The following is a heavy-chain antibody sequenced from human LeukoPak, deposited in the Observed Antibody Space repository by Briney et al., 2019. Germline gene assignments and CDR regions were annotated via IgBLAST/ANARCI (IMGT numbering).Heavy chain of an antibody. CDR1: GYTFTSYD. D-gene: IGHD2-2*01. CDR3: ARAIPPPHCTTITCFKPFDY. V-gene: IGHV1-8*03. Sequence: ASVKVSCKASGYTFTSYDINWVRQATGQGREWMGWMNPKSGNTGYAQKFQGRVTFTRNTSISTAYMDLSSVRSEDTAVYCCARAIPPPHCTTITCFKPFDYWGQGTLVTVSS. CDR2: MNPKSGNT. J-gene: IGHJ4*02.